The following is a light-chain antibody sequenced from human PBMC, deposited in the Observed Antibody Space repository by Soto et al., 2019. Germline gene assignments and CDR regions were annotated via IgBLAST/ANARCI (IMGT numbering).Light chain of an antibody. CDR3: QQYGSSPWT. J-gene: IGKJ1*01. CDR2: GAS. CDR1: QSVSSSY. Sequence: EIVLTQSPGTLSLSPGERATLSCRASQSVSSSYLAWYQQKPGQAPRLLIYGASSRATGIPGRFSVSGSGTDFTLTISGLEPEDGAVYYCQQYGSSPWTVGQGTKVEIK. V-gene: IGKV3-20*01.